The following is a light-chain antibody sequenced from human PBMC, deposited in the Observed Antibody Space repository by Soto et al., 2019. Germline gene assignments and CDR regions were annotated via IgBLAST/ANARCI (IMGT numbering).Light chain of an antibody. CDR2: DVS. V-gene: IGLV2-14*01. CDR1: SSDVGGYDY. Sequence: QSALTQPASVSGSPGQSITISCTGTSSDVGGYDYVSWYQQHPGKAPKLMIYDVSNRPSGVSYRFSGSKSGNTASLTISGLQAEDEADYYCRSYTSSSTPVAFGGGTKLTVL. CDR3: RSYTSSSTPVA. J-gene: IGLJ2*01.